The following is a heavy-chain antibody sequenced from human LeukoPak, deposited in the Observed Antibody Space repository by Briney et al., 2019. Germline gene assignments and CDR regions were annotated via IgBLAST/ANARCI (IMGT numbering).Heavy chain of an antibody. CDR1: GSTFTSYA. CDR3: ARDRPGRYCSRTSCYTASPFDP. Sequence: SVKVSCKASGSTFTSYAISWVRQAPGQGLEWMGGIIPIFGTTHYSQKFQGRVTITADESTRTAYMELSSLRSEDTAVYYCARDRPGRYCSRTSCYTASPFDPWGQGTLVTVSS. CDR2: IIPIFGTT. J-gene: IGHJ5*02. V-gene: IGHV1-69*13. D-gene: IGHD2-2*02.